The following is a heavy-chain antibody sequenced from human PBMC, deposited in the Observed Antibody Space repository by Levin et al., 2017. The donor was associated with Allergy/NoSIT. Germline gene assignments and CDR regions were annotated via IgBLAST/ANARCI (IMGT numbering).Heavy chain of an antibody. CDR2: MKQAGSEK. J-gene: IGHJ4*02. CDR1: GFTFSSYW. V-gene: IGHV3-7*01. Sequence: GESLKISCAASGFTFSSYWMSWVRQAPGKGLEWVANMKQAGSEKYNVDSVKGRFTISRDNAKNSLYLQMNSLRAEDTAVYYCARGGWLGDYAVDYWGQGTLVTVSS. CDR3: ARGGWLGDYAVDY. D-gene: IGHD4-17*01.